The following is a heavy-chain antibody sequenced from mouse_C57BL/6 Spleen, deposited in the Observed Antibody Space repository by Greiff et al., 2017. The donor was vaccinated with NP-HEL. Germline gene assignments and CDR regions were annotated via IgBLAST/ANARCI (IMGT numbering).Heavy chain of an antibody. CDR3: AKLGGNGSSKGGYAMDY. Sequence: VKVVESGPGLVAPSQSLSITCTVSGFSLTSYGVDWVRQPPGKGLEWLGVIWGGGSTNYNSALMSRLSISKDNSKSQVFLKMNSLQTDDTAMYYCAKLGGNGSSKGGYAMDYWGQGTSVTVSS. CDR1: GFSLTSYG. J-gene: IGHJ4*01. CDR2: IWGGGST. V-gene: IGHV2-9*01. D-gene: IGHD1-1*01.